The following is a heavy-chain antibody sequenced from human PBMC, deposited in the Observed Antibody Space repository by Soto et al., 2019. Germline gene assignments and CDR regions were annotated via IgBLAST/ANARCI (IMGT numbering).Heavy chain of an antibody. V-gene: IGHV3-7*01. CDR3: SRSLDY. CDR1: GFTFSSYW. CDR2: INQDGSEK. Sequence: SLRLSCAASGFTFSSYWMDWVRQAPGKGLEWVANINQDGSEKHFVDSVKGRFSISRDNAKNSLYLEMSSLTAEDSALYYCSRSLDYWGQGTLVTVSS. J-gene: IGHJ4*02.